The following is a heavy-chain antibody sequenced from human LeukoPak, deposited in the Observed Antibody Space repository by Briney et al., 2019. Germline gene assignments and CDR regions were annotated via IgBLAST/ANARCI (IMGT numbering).Heavy chain of an antibody. CDR1: GTSFTSYY. V-gene: IGHV4-34*01. J-gene: IGHJ4*02. CDR3: ARMTTGHDY. D-gene: IGHD4-17*01. Sequence: SETLSLTCGVSGTSFTSYYWSWIRQTPGRGLEWIGEVNHSGYTNMNPSLKSRVTISVDTSKNQFSLMMTSVTAADTAVYFCARMTTGHDYWGQGILVTVSS. CDR2: VNHSGYT.